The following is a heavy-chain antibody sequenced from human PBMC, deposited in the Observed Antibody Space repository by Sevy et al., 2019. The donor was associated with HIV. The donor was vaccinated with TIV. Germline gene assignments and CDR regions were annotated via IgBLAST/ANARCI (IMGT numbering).Heavy chain of an antibody. D-gene: IGHD2-8*01. CDR2: IQFDGSSQ. CDR3: AKNTAAVGVGGFDY. J-gene: IGHJ4*02. Sequence: GGSLRLSCAASGFTFSYSGMHWARQAPGKGLEWLTFIQFDGSSQYYADSVKGRFTILGDNSKNTLYLQMSSLRGDDTAVYYCAKNTAAVGVGGFDYWGQGALVTVSS. CDR1: GFTFSYSG. V-gene: IGHV3-30*02.